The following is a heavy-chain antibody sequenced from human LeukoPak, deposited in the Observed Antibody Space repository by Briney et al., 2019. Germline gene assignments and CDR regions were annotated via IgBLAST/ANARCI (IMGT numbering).Heavy chain of an antibody. J-gene: IGHJ4*02. CDR1: GFTFSDKY. Sequence: GGSLRLSCAASGFTFSDKYMSWIRQAPGKGLEWVSYISSSGSIIYYADSVKGRFTISRDNAKKSLYLQMNSLRAEDTAVYYCARDGSYGGYGDYWGQGTLVTVSS. V-gene: IGHV3-11*04. D-gene: IGHD5-12*01. CDR2: ISSSGSII. CDR3: ARDGSYGGYGDY.